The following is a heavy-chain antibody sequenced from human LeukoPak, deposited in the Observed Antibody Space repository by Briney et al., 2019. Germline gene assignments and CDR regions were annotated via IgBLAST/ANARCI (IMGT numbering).Heavy chain of an antibody. V-gene: IGHV4-30-2*01. J-gene: IGHJ6*02. CDR2: IYHRGST. CDR1: GGSISSGGYS. CDR3: ARDAV. Sequence: SETLSLTCGVSGGSISSGGYSWSWIRQPPGKGLEWSGYIYHRGSTYYNPSLKSRVTISVDRSKNQFSLKLSSVTAADTAVYYCARDAVWGQGTTVTVSS.